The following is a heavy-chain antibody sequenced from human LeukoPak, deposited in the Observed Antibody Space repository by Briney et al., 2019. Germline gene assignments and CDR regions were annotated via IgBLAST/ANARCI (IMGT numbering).Heavy chain of an antibody. J-gene: IGHJ5*02. Sequence: GESLRLSCAASGFTFSSYSMNWVRQAPGKGLERISYISSASNTIYYADSVKGRFTISRDNAKNSVYLQMNSLRAVDTAMYYCARDGWFGDYNWFDPWGQGTLVTVSS. D-gene: IGHD3-10*01. CDR1: GFTFSSYS. CDR3: ARDGWFGDYNWFDP. V-gene: IGHV3-48*01. CDR2: ISSASNTI.